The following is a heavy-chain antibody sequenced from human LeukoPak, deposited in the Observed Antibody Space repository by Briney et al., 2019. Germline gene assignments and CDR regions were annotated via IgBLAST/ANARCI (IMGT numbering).Heavy chain of an antibody. CDR3: APSPLTIFGGLPGHFDY. J-gene: IGHJ4*02. V-gene: IGHV3-23*01. CDR1: GFTFSSYA. Sequence: LAGGSLRLSCAASGFTFSSYAMSWVRQAPGKGLEWVSAISGSGGSTYYADSVKGRFTISRDNSKNTLYLQMNSLRAEDTAVYYCAPSPLTIFGGLPGHFDYWGQGTLVTVSS. CDR2: ISGSGGST. D-gene: IGHD3-3*01.